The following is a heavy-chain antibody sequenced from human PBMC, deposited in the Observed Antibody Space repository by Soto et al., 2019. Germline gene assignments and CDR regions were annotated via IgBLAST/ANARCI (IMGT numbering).Heavy chain of an antibody. V-gene: IGHV3-49*04. D-gene: IGHD3-3*01. Sequence: GESLKISCTASGFTFGDYAMSWVRQAPGKGLEWVGFIRSKAYGGTTEYAASVKGRFTISRDDSKSIAYLQMNSLKTEDTAVYYCTRDPTYYDFWSGYYRMNYYYYYGMDVWGQGTTVTVSS. CDR2: IRSKAYGGTT. J-gene: IGHJ6*02. CDR3: TRDPTYYDFWSGYYRMNYYYYYGMDV. CDR1: GFTFGDYA.